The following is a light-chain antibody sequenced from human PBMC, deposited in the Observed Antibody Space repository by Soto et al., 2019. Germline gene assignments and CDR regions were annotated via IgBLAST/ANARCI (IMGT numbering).Light chain of an antibody. Sequence: QSVLTQPASVSRSPGQSITISCTGTSSDVGANDFVSWYQQLPGKAPKVMIYEVSNRPSGVSNRFSGSKSGNTASLTISGLQTEDESDYYCNSYTNTGARIFGTGTKLTVL. V-gene: IGLV2-14*01. J-gene: IGLJ1*01. CDR2: EVS. CDR1: SSDVGANDF. CDR3: NSYTNTGARI.